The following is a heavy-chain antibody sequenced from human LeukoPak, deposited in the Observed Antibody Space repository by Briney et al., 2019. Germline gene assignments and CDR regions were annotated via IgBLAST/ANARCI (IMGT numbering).Heavy chain of an antibody. V-gene: IGHV4-39*01. D-gene: IGHD1-1*01. CDR1: GGSVSSSGYY. CDR3: ARAPPGNPYYYGLDV. CDR2: MSYSGST. J-gene: IGHJ6*02. Sequence: SETLSLTCTVSGGSVSSSGYYWGWLRQPPGKGLECIGTMSYSGSTYYNPSLKSRFIISEYTSKNQFSLKLSSVTAADTAVYYCARAPPGNPYYYGLDVWGQGATVTVSS.